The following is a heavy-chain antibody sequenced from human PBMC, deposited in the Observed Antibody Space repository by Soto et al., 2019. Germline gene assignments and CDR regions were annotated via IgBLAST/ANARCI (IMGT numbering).Heavy chain of an antibody. D-gene: IGHD6-19*01. CDR1: GYSFTSYW. V-gene: IGHV5-51*01. J-gene: IGHJ6*02. Sequence: EVQLVQSGAEVKKPGESLKISCKGSGYSFTSYWIAWVRQMPGKGLEWMGIIYPDDSDTRYSPSFQGQVTISADKSIRPAHLQWSTLKASDTAMYYCARPIAVAGQTGMDVWGQGTTVTVSS. CDR3: ARPIAVAGQTGMDV. CDR2: IYPDDSDT.